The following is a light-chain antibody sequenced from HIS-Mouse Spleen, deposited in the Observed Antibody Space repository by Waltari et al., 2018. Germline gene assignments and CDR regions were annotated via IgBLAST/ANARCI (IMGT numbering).Light chain of an antibody. J-gene: IGLJ3*02. CDR2: EGS. V-gene: IGLV2-23*01. CDR1: SSDVGSYNL. CDR3: CSYAGSSTLV. Sequence: QSALTQPASVSGSPGQSITISCTGTSSDVGSYNLVSWYQQHPGKAPNLMIYEGSKRPSGVSNRFPGSKSGNTASLTISGLQAEDEADYYCCSYAGSSTLVFGGGTKLTVL.